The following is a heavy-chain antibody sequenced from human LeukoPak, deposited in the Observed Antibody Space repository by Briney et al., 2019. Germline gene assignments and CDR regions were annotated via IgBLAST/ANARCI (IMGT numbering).Heavy chain of an antibody. CDR2: ISYDGSNK. CDR3: AKDGGTDWYSYGRLDY. Sequence: GGSLRLSCAASGFTFSSYGMHWVRQAPGKGLEWVAVISYDGSNKYYADSVKGRFTISRDNSKNTLYLQMNGLRAEDTAVYYCAKDGGTDWYSYGRLDYWGQGTLVTVSS. V-gene: IGHV3-30*18. D-gene: IGHD5-18*01. J-gene: IGHJ4*02. CDR1: GFTFSSYG.